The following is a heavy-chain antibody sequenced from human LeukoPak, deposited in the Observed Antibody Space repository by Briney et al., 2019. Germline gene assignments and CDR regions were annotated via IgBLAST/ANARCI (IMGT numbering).Heavy chain of an antibody. V-gene: IGHV1-69*13. J-gene: IGHJ3*02. CDR1: GGTFGSYA. CDR3: ASSHLDYDYGDPDAFDI. Sequence: ASVKVSXKASGGTFGSYAISWVRQAPGQGLEWMGGIIPIFGTANYAQKFQGRVTITADESTSTAYMELSSLRSEDTAVYYCASSHLDYDYGDPDAFDIWGQGTMVTVSS. D-gene: IGHD4-17*01. CDR2: IIPIFGTA.